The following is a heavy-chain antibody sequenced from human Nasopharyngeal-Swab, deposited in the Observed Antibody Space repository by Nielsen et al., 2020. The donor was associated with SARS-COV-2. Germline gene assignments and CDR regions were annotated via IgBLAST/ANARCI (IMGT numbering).Heavy chain of an antibody. CDR3: VKGPPAVIHYFDY. CDR1: GFTFDDYA. Sequence: SLKISCAASGFTFDDYAFHWVRQAPGKGLEWVSGISWNSGSIGYADSVKGRFTISRDNSKNTLYLQMNSLRAEDTAVYYCVKGPPAVIHYFDYWGQGTLVTVSS. D-gene: IGHD2-21*01. CDR2: ISWNSGSI. J-gene: IGHJ4*02. V-gene: IGHV3-9*01.